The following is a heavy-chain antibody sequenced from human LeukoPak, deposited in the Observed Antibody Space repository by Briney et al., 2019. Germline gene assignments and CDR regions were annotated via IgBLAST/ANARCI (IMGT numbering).Heavy chain of an antibody. V-gene: IGHV3-15*01. D-gene: IGHD3-22*01. Sequence: GGSLRLSCAASGFTFSNAWMSWVRQAPGKGLEWVGRIKSKTDGGTTDYAAPVKGRFTISRDDSKNTLCLQMNSLKTEDTAVYYCTTGDYDSSGYSSPYDYWGQGTLVTVSS. J-gene: IGHJ4*02. CDR2: IKSKTDGGTT. CDR3: TTGDYDSSGYSSPYDY. CDR1: GFTFSNAW.